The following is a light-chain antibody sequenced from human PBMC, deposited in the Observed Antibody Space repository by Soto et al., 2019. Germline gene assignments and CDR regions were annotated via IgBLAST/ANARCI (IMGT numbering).Light chain of an antibody. Sequence: DVVMTQTPLSLSVAPGQPASISCKSSQSLLHITGETFLFWYLQKPGQSPQLLIYEVSTRVSGEPDRFSGSGSGTDFTLEISRVETDDVCIYYCMQSTQLPPTFGQGTRLG. CDR3: MQSTQLPPT. CDR1: QSLLHITGETF. CDR2: EVS. V-gene: IGKV2D-29*02. J-gene: IGKJ5*01.